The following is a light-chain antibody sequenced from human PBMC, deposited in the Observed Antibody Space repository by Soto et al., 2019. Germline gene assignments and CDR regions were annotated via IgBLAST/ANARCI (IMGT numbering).Light chain of an antibody. J-gene: IGKJ1*01. V-gene: IGKV1-39*01. CDR1: QTISNY. CDR2: ATS. CDR3: HQTYSIPQP. Sequence: DIQMTQSPSSLSASVGDRVTITCRASQTISNYLNWYQQKPGKAPKLLIYATSSLQSGVPSRFSGRGSGPDFTLTISSLQPEESATYYCHQTYSIPQPVGQGTRVEIK.